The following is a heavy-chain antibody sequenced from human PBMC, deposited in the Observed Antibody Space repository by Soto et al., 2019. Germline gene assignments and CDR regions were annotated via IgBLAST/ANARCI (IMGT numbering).Heavy chain of an antibody. V-gene: IGHV4-59*01. CDR1: GCSISRYY. CDR3: ARDLWGYCGTDCYPLDA. CDR2: LYNTGST. D-gene: IGHD2-21*02. Sequence: SDTLSLTCTVSGCSISRYYWSWIRHPPGKGLEWIGYLYNTGSTIYNPSLESRVTISVDTSKNQFSLILNSVTAADTAVYYCARDLWGYCGTDCYPLDAWGPGTTVT. J-gene: IGHJ6*02.